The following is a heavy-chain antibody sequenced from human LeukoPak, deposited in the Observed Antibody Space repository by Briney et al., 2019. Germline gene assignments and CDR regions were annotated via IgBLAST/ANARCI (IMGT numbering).Heavy chain of an antibody. CDR3: AIPRDSSDAFDI. D-gene: IGHD3-22*01. CDR1: GGSISSYY. J-gene: IGHJ3*02. Sequence: SETLSLTCTVSGGSISSYYWSWIRQPPGKGLEWIGYIYYSGSTNYNPSLKSRVTISVDTSKNQFSLKLSSVTAADTAVYYCAIPRDSSDAFDIWGQGTLVTVSS. V-gene: IGHV4-59*08. CDR2: IYYSGST.